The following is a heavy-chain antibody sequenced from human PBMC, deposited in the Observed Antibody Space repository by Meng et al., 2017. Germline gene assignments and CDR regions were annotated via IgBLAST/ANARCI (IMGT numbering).Heavy chain of an antibody. V-gene: IGHV1-2*06. CDR3: ARGYSSSWYTDY. CDR2: INPNSGGT. Sequence: QVRLVQSGSEVKKPGASVKVSCKASGYTFTGYYMHWVRQAPGQGLEWMGRINPNSGGTNYAQKFQGRVAMTRDTSISTAYMELSRLRSDDTAVYYCARGYSSSWYTDYWGQGTLVTVSS. J-gene: IGHJ4*02. CDR1: GYTFTGYY. D-gene: IGHD6-13*01.